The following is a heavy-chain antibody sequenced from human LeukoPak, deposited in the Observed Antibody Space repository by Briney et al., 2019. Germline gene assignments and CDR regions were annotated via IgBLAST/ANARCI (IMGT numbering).Heavy chain of an antibody. CDR1: GGTFSSYA. V-gene: IGHV1-69*13. CDR3: ARSNNYYYYGMDV. CDR2: IIPIFGTA. J-gene: IGHJ6*02. Sequence: VASVKVSCKASGGTFSSYAISWVRQAPGQGLEWMGGIIPIFGTANYAQKFQGRVTITADESTSTAYMELSSLRSEDTAVYYCARSNNYYYYGMDVWGQGTTVTVSS.